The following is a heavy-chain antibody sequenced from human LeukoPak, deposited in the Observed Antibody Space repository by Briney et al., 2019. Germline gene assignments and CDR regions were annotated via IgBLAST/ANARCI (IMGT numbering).Heavy chain of an antibody. V-gene: IGHV1-69*05. D-gene: IGHD3-3*01. Sequence: GASAKVSCKASGGTFSSYAISWVRQAPGQGLEWMGGIIPIFGTANYAQKFQGRVTITTDESTSTAYMELSSLRSEDTAVYYCARGPYDFWSGYYNYWGQGTLVTVSS. CDR3: ARGPYDFWSGYYNY. CDR2: IIPIFGTA. CDR1: GGTFSSYA. J-gene: IGHJ4*02.